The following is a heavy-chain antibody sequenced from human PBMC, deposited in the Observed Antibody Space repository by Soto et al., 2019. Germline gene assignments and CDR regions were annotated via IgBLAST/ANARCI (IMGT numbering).Heavy chain of an antibody. J-gene: IGHJ6*02. Sequence: QVQLVQSGAEEKKPGASVKVSCKASGYTFTSYAMHWVRQAPGQRLEWMGWINAGNGNTKYSQKFQGRVTITRDTSASTAYMELSSLRSEDTAVYYCARRLSWNDVSSYGMDVWGQGTTVTVSS. CDR1: GYTFTSYA. V-gene: IGHV1-3*05. D-gene: IGHD1-1*01. CDR3: ARRLSWNDVSSYGMDV. CDR2: INAGNGNT.